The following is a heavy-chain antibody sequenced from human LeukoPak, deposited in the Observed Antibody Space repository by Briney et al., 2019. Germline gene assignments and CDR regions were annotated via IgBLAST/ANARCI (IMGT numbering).Heavy chain of an antibody. D-gene: IGHD3-22*01. CDR3: ARRGYDSSGYYPMVRQYYYYYYMDV. V-gene: IGHV4-30-4*07. Sequence: SSETLSLTCAVSGGSISSGAYSWSWIRQPPGKGLEWIGYIYHSGSTYYNPSLKSRVTMSVDTSKNQFSLKLGSVTAADTAVYYCARRGYDSSGYYPMVRQYYYYYYMDVWGKGTTVTISS. CDR2: IYHSGST. J-gene: IGHJ6*03. CDR1: GGSISSGAYS.